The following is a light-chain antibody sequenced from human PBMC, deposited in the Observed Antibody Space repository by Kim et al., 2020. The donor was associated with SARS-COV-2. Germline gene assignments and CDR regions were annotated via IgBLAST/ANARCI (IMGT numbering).Light chain of an antibody. CDR3: QQSYSTPFT. CDR1: QSISTF. V-gene: IGKV1-39*01. CDR2: AAS. Sequence: ASVGDRVTITCRASQSISTFLKWYQQKPGKAPKLLIYAASSLQGGVPSRFSGSGSGTDFTLTISSLQPEDFATYYCQQSYSTPFTFGPGTKVDIK. J-gene: IGKJ3*01.